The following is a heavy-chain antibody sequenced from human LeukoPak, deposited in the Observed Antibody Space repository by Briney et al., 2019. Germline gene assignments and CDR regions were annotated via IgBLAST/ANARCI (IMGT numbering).Heavy chain of an antibody. CDR2: ISNTGSTM. CDR1: GFTFSDFY. CDR3: ARDALGSYDY. V-gene: IGHV3-11*01. Sequence: GGPLRLSCEASGFTFSDFYMFWIRQAPGKGLEWISYISNTGSTMYYADSVKGRFTISRDNAKNTLYLQMNSLRAEDTAVYYCARDALGSYDYWGQGALVTVS. J-gene: IGHJ4*02. D-gene: IGHD3-10*01.